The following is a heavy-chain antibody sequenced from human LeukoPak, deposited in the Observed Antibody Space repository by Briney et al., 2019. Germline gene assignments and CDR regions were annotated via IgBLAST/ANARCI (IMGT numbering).Heavy chain of an antibody. V-gene: IGHV4-34*01. CDR2: INHSGST. J-gene: IGHJ4*02. CDR3: ARGRVSPNYFSRVGGGFFDY. Sequence: NSSETLSLTCAVYGGSFTDYYWLWIRQPPGKGLEWIGEINHSGSTDYNPSLKSRVTISLDTSKNQFSLKLSSVTAADTAVYYCARGRVSPNYFSRVGGGFFDYWGQGTLVTVS. CDR1: GGSFTDYY. D-gene: IGHD3-16*01.